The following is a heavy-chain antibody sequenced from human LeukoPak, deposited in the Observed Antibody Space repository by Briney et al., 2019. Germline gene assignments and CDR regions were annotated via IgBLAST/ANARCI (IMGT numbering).Heavy chain of an antibody. D-gene: IGHD2-21*02. J-gene: IGHJ6*02. CDR3: ARRGSGNGDTYAGMDV. CDR2: MLSTGGT. V-gene: IGHV4-39*01. Sequence: SETLSLTCNVSGGSISSTSYYWGWIRQPPGKGLEWIGSMLSTGGTWYNPSLTSRVTISVDTSKNQFSLNLTSVTATDTALYFCARRGSGNGDTYAGMDVWGQGTTVTVSS. CDR1: GGSISSTSYY.